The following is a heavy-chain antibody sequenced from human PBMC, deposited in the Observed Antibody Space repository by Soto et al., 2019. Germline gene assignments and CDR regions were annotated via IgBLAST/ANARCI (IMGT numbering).Heavy chain of an antibody. D-gene: IGHD3-22*01. CDR3: NSMILVPYFDF. CDR1: YGTCDDVC. CDR2: IKRKIEGGAT. Sequence: CVSLRLSRVAAYGTCDDVCIRRVRQTPEKRMKWVGRIKRKIEGGATEYAATVKGRFTISRDDSKSTLFSEMNSLKTEDTALYYCNSMILVPYFDFRGKGTLVPVSS. J-gene: IGHJ4*02. V-gene: IGHV3-15*01.